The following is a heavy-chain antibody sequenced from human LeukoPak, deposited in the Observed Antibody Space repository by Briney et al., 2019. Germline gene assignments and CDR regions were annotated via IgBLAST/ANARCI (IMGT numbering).Heavy chain of an antibody. Sequence: GGSMRLSCAASGFTFSTFAMTWVRQAPGKGLEWVSLISGSGGITYYADSVNGRFTISRDNSKNTLYLQMHSLRAEDTAVYYCAARPGEVAVPFDYWGQGTLVTVSS. J-gene: IGHJ4*02. CDR2: ISGSGGIT. D-gene: IGHD2-15*01. CDR3: AARPGEVAVPFDY. V-gene: IGHV3-23*01. CDR1: GFTFSTFA.